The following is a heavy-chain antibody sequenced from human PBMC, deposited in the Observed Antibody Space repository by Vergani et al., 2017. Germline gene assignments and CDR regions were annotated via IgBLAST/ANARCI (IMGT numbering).Heavy chain of an antibody. Sequence: QVQLQESGPGLVKPSQTLSLTCSVSGGAVNSGSNFWTWIRQPAGKGREWIGRTSTDGSTNYNPSLKSRVTVSVDTSKAQISLRLTSVTAEDTAVYYCARGRGDNWYFDLWGRGTLVTVSS. CDR3: ARGRGDNWYFDL. J-gene: IGHJ2*01. CDR2: TSTDGST. CDR1: GGAVNSGSNF. V-gene: IGHV4-61*02. D-gene: IGHD3-10*01.